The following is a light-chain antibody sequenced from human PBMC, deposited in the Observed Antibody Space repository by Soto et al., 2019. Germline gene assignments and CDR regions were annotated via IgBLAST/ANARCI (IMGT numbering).Light chain of an antibody. Sequence: DVPMTQSPSSLSASVGDRVTITCRASRFIRTYLHWYQQKPGRAPKLLICATSTLHNGVPSRFSGSGSGTDFTFTISSLQPEDFATYYGQQTDETPYTFGQGTKLQIK. J-gene: IGKJ2*01. V-gene: IGKV1-39*01. CDR2: ATS. CDR3: QQTDETPYT. CDR1: RFIRTY.